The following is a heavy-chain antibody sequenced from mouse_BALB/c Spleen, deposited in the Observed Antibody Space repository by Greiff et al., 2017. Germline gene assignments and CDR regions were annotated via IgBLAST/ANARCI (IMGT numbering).Heavy chain of an antibody. CDR2: IRLKSNNYAT. CDR1: GFTFSNYW. CDR3: SGSSHDFDV. J-gene: IGHJ1*01. V-gene: IGHV6-6*02. D-gene: IGHD1-1*01. Sequence: EVKLLESGGGLVQPGGSMKLSCVASGFTFSNYWMNWVRQSPEKGLEWVAEIRLKSNNYATHYAESVKGRFTISRDDSKSSVYLQMNNLRAEDTGIYYCSGSSHDFDVWGAGTTVTVSS.